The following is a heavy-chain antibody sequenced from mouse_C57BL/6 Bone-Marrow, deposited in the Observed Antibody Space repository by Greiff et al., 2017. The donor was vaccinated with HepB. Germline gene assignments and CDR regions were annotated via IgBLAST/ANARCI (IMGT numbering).Heavy chain of an antibody. V-gene: IGHV1-54*01. CDR1: GYAFTNYL. D-gene: IGHD1-2*01. CDR3: ARPKASYGNYAMDY. J-gene: IGHJ4*01. CDR2: INPGSGGT. Sequence: VQRVESGAELVRPGTSVKVSCKASGYAFTNYLIEWVKQRPGQGLEWIGVINPGSGGTNYNEKFKGKATLTADKSSSTAYMQLSSLTSEDSAVYFCARPKASYGNYAMDYWGQGTSVTVSS.